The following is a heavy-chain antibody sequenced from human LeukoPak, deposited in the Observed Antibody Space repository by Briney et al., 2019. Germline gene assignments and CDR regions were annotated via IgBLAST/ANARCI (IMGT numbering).Heavy chain of an antibody. CDR2: IRTKANSYAT. J-gene: IGHJ3*02. Sequence: GGSLRLSCAASGFTFSGSAMHWVRQASGKGLEWVGRIRTKANSYATAFAASVKGRFTISRDDSKNTAYLQMNSLKTEDTAVYYCTSSAYYDLSHAFDIWGQGTMVTVSS. CDR1: GFTFSGSA. D-gene: IGHD3/OR15-3a*01. V-gene: IGHV3-73*01. CDR3: TSSAYYDLSHAFDI.